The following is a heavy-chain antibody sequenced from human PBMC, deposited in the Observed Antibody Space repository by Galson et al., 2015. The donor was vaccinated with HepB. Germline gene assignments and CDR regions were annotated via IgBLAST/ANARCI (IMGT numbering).Heavy chain of an antibody. CDR3: ARVFRAARSYYYYYMDV. CDR2: INPSGGST. V-gene: IGHV1-46*01. J-gene: IGHJ6*03. CDR1: GYTFTSYY. D-gene: IGHD6-6*01. Sequence: SVKVSCKASGYTFTSYYMHWVRQAPGQGLEWMGIINPSGGSTSYAQKFQDRVTMTRDTSTSTVYMELSSLRSEDTAVYYCARVFRAARSYYYYYMDVWGKGTTVTVSS.